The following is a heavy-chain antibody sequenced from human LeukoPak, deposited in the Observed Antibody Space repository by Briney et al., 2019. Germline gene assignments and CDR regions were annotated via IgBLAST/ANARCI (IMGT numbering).Heavy chain of an antibody. Sequence: PGGSLRLSCAASGFTFSSYAMSWVRQAPGKGLEWVSSISGSGDGTYYADSVKGRFTFSRDNSKNTLSLQMNSLRLDDTAMYYCAKGDRERASAGTGFDSRGQGTLVTVSS. CDR1: GFTFSSYA. CDR2: ISGSGDGT. D-gene: IGHD6-13*01. V-gene: IGHV3-23*01. J-gene: IGHJ4*02. CDR3: AKGDRERASAGTGFDS.